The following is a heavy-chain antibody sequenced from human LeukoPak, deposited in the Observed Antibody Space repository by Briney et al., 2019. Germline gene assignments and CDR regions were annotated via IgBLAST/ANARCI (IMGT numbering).Heavy chain of an antibody. CDR1: GYTFTSYY. CDR3: ARVKVGARDKYFDY. J-gene: IGHJ4*02. Sequence: GASVKVSCKASGYTFTSYYIHWVRQAPGQGLEWMGMITPSGGSRSYAQKFQGRATMTRDTATSTVYMELSSLRSEDTAVYYCARVKVGARDKYFDYWGQGTQVTVSS. V-gene: IGHV1-46*01. CDR2: ITPSGGSR. D-gene: IGHD1-26*01.